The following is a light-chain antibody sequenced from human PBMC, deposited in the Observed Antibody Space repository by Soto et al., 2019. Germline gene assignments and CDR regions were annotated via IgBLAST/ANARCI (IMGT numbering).Light chain of an antibody. V-gene: IGLV7-46*02. CDR2: DTS. Sequence: QAVVSQEPSLTVSPGGTFTLTCGSSTGAVTSGHYPYWFQQKPGQAPRTLIYDTSNKHSWTPARFSGSLLGGKAALTLLGAQPEDEAEYSCLLSYSGARPFVFGTGTKVTVL. CDR3: LLSYSGARPFV. J-gene: IGLJ1*01. CDR1: TGAVTSGHY.